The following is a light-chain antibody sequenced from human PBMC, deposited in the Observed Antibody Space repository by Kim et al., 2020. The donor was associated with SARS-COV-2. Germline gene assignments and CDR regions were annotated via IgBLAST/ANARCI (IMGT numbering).Light chain of an antibody. V-gene: IGLV2-14*03. CDR2: DVS. J-gene: IGLJ2*01. Sequence: QSALTQPASVSGSPGQSITISCTGTSSDVGAYKYVSWYQQHPGKVPKLIIYDVSNRPSGVSNRFSGSKSDNTASLTISGLQPEDEADYYCTSFTSSNTLAFGGGTKVTVL. CDR3: TSFTSSNTLA. CDR1: SSDVGAYKY.